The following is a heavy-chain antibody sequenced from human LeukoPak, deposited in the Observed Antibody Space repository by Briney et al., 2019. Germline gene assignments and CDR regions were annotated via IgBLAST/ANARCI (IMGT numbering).Heavy chain of an antibody. V-gene: IGHV1-2*02. CDR2: INPNSGDT. CDR3: ARDRHWNQGNFDY. CDR1: GYTITGYY. D-gene: IGHD1-1*01. J-gene: IGHJ4*02. Sequence: GAAVKVSCKASGYTITGYYIHWVRQAPGQGLEWMGWINPNSGDTNYAQKFQGRVTMTRDTSINTAFMELSRLRSDDTAVYYCARDRHWNQGNFDYWGQGTLLTVSS.